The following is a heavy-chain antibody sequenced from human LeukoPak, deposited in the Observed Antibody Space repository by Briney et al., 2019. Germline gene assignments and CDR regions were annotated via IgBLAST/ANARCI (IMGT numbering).Heavy chain of an antibody. V-gene: IGHV3-21*04. CDR3: AKGDGYSNYARDY. CDR2: ISSSSSYI. CDR1: GFTFSSYS. D-gene: IGHD4-11*01. J-gene: IGHJ4*02. Sequence: GGSLRLSCAASGFTFSSYSMNWVRQAPGKGLEWVSSISSSSSYIYYADSVKGRFTISRDNSKNTLYLQMNSLRAEDTAVYYCAKGDGYSNYARDYWGQGTLVTVSS.